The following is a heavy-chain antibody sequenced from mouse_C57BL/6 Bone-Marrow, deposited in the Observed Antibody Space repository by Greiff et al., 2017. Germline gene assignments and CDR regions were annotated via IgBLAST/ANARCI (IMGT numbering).Heavy chain of an antibody. D-gene: IGHD1-1*01. CDR3: ARSDYYGRSLWYFDV. J-gene: IGHJ1*03. Sequence: QVQLQQSGPELVKPGASVKISCKASGYAFSSSWMNWVKQRPGKGLEWIGRIYPGDGDTNYNGKFKGKTTLTADKSSSTAYIHLSSLTSEVSTVYFCARSDYYGRSLWYFDVWGTGTTVTVSS. CDR2: IYPGDGDT. CDR1: GYAFSSSW. V-gene: IGHV1-82*01.